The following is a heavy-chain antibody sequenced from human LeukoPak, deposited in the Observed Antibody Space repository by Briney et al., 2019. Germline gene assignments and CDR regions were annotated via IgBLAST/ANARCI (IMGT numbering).Heavy chain of an antibody. Sequence: PGRSLRLSCAASGFTFSDYYMSWIRQVPGKGLEWVSYISGSGSHTTYADSVKGRFTTSRDNAKNSLYLQMNSLRAEDTAVYYCARVGSIAAAGTSDYWGQGTLVTVSS. V-gene: IGHV3-11*06. J-gene: IGHJ4*02. D-gene: IGHD6-13*01. CDR2: ISGSGSHT. CDR3: ARVGSIAAAGTSDY. CDR1: GFTFSDYY.